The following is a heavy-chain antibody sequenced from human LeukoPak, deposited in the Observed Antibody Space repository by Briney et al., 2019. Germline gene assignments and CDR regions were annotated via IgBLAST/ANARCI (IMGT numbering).Heavy chain of an antibody. D-gene: IGHD1-1*01. CDR2: INAGNGDT. CDR3: ARDRGGTGDFDY. V-gene: IGHV1-3*01. Sequence: GASVKVSCKASGYTFTSYALHWVRRAPGQRLEWMGWINAGNGDTKYSQKLQGRVTITRDTSASTSYMELSSLRSEDTAVYYCARDRGGTGDFDYWGQGTLVTVSS. J-gene: IGHJ4*02. CDR1: GYTFTSYA.